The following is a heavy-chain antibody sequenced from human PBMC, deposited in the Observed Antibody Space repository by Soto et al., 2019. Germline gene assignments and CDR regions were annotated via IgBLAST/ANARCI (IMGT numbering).Heavy chain of an antibody. J-gene: IGHJ4*02. D-gene: IGHD2-15*01. Sequence: EVQLVESGGGLVQPGGSLRLSCAASGFTFSSYWMHWVRQVPGKGLVWVSHINSDGSSTSHADSVKGRFTISRDNAKNTLYLQMNRLRAEDTAVYYCARDGNGDLDYWGQGTLVTVSS. CDR1: GFTFSSYW. CDR3: ARDGNGDLDY. CDR2: INSDGSST. V-gene: IGHV3-74*01.